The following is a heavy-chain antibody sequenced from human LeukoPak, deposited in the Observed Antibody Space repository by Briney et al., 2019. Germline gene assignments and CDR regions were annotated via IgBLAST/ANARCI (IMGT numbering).Heavy chain of an antibody. CDR3: AKQAYGSGTYTTASFDS. D-gene: IGHD3-10*01. J-gene: IGHJ4*02. V-gene: IGHV3-23*01. CDR2: MALSGGPT. CDR1: GFTFSAYA. Sequence: GGSLRLSCAASGFTFSAYAMAWVRRPPGRGLEWVSTMALSGGPTHYADAVEGRFTISRDISNDTLFLQMSSLRAEDTAVYYCAKQAYGSGTYTTASFDSWGQGTLVTVSS.